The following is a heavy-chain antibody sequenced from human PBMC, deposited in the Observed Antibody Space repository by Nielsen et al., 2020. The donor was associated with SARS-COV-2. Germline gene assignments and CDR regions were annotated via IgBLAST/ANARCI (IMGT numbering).Heavy chain of an antibody. CDR3: ARDILVMDSSSSFNCMDV. CDR2: INPSGGST. V-gene: IGHV1-46*01. D-gene: IGHD6-6*01. J-gene: IGHJ6*03. Sequence: ASVKVSCKASGYTFTSYYMHWVRQAPGQGLEWMGIINPSGGSTSYAQKFQGRVTMTRDTSTSTVYMELSSLRSEDTAVYYCARDILVMDSSSSFNCMDVWGKGTTVTVSS. CDR1: GYTFTSYY.